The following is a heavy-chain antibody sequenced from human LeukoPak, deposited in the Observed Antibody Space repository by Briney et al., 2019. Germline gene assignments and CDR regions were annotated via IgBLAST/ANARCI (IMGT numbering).Heavy chain of an antibody. Sequence: NPGGSLRLSCAASGFTFSNAWMSWVRQAPGKGLEWVGRIKSKTDGGTTDYAAPVKGRFTISRDDSKNTLYLQMNSLKTEDTAVYYCTREWELRGYYFDYWGQGTLVTVSS. V-gene: IGHV3-15*01. CDR3: TREWELRGYYFDY. CDR2: IKSKTDGGTT. J-gene: IGHJ4*02. D-gene: IGHD1-26*01. CDR1: GFTFSNAW.